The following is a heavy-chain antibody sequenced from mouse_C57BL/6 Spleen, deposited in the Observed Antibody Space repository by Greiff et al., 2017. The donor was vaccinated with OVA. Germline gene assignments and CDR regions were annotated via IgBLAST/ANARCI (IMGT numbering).Heavy chain of an antibody. J-gene: IGHJ2*01. CDR1: GYTFTSYW. Sequence: QVQLKQPGAELVKPGASVKLSCKASGYTFTSYWMHWVKQRPGQGLEWIGMIHPNSGSTNYNEKFKSKATLTVDKSSSTAYMQLSSLTSEDSAVYYCARNGEDYYSNYVEYFDYWGQGTTLTVSS. D-gene: IGHD2-5*01. V-gene: IGHV1-64*01. CDR3: ARNGEDYYSNYVEYFDY. CDR2: IHPNSGST.